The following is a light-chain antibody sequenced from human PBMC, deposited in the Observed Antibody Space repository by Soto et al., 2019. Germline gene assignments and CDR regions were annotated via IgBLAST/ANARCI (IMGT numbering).Light chain of an antibody. Sequence: DIQLTLSPSTLSASVGGRVTITCRASQGISNWLAWYQQKPGKAPKVQIYDASSLESGVPSRFSGSGSGTEFTLTIYSLQPDDSATYYCQQYNSYPLTFGGGTKVDIK. J-gene: IGKJ4*01. CDR2: DAS. V-gene: IGKV1-5*01. CDR3: QQYNSYPLT. CDR1: QGISNW.